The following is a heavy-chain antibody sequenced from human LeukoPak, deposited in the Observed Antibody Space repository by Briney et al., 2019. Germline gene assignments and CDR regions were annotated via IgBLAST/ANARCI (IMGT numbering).Heavy chain of an antibody. J-gene: IGHJ5*02. V-gene: IGHV4-30-4*01. Sequence: SETLPLTCTVSGGSISSYYWSWIRQPPGKGLEWIGYIYYSGSTYYNPSLKSRVTISVDTSKNQFSLKLSSVTAADTAVYYCARDLGYYDSSGPFDPWGQGTLVTVSS. CDR1: GGSISSYY. CDR3: ARDLGYYDSSGPFDP. D-gene: IGHD3-22*01. CDR2: IYYSGST.